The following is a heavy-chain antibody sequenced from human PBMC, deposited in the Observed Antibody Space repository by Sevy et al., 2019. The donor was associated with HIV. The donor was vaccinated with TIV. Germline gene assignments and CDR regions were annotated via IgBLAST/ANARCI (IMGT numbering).Heavy chain of an antibody. Sequence: GGSLRLSCAASGFTFSSYAMSWVRQAPGKGLEWVSAISGSGGSTYYADSVKGGFTIARDNAKNTLYLQMNSLRAEETAVYYCAKDQSFLLGYCSGGSCSQFLNAFDIWGQGTMVTVSS. J-gene: IGHJ3*02. D-gene: IGHD2-15*01. V-gene: IGHV3-23*01. CDR1: GFTFSSYA. CDR3: AKDQSFLLGYCSGGSCSQFLNAFDI. CDR2: ISGSGGST.